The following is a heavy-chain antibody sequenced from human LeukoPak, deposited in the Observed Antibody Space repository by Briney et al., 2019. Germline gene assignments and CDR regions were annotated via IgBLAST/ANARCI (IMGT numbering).Heavy chain of an antibody. CDR2: ISGTMSGT. V-gene: IGHV3-23*01. CDR3: AKVRTYFYHGLDV. Sequence: GGSLRLSCAASGFTFSTCAMSWARQAPGKGLEWVSGISGTMSGTYYADSVTGRFTISRDNSKNTLFLQVNSLRAEDTAVYYCAKVRTYFYHGLDVWGQGTTVTVSS. J-gene: IGHJ6*02. D-gene: IGHD1-14*01. CDR1: GFTFSTCA.